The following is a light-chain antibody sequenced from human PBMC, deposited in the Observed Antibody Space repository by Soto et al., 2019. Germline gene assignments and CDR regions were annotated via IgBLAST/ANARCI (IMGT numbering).Light chain of an antibody. CDR2: DVN. J-gene: IGLJ2*01. V-gene: IGLV2-14*01. Sequence: QYALTQPASVSGSPGQSITISCTGTSSDVGGYNYVSWYQQHPGKAPKLMIYDVNTRPSGVSNRFSGSKSGNTASLTISGLQAEDEADYYCSSYTSSISFGGGTKLTVL. CDR3: SSYTSSIS. CDR1: SSDVGGYNY.